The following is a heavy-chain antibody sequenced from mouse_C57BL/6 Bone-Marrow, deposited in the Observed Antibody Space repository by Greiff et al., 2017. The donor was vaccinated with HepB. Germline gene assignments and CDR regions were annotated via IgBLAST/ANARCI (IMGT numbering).Heavy chain of an antibody. V-gene: IGHV1-55*01. CDR3: ATIYYSLYYFDY. D-gene: IGHD1-1*01. CDR2: IYPGSGST. Sequence: VKLQQPGAELVKPGASVKMSCKASGYTFTSYWITWVKQRPGQGLEWIGDIYPGSGSTNYNEKFKSKATLTVDTSSSTAYMQLSSLTSEDSAVYYCATIYYSLYYFDYWGQGTTLTVSS. CDR1: GYTFTSYW. J-gene: IGHJ2*01.